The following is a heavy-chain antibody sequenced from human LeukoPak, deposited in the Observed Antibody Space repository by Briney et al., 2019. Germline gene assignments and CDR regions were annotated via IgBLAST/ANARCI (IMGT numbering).Heavy chain of an antibody. CDR3: ARAALYYGSGSYYNVFDY. CDR1: GGTFSSYA. Sequence: SVKVTCKASGGTFSSYAISWVRQAPGQGLEWMGGIIPIFGTANYAQKFQGRVTITADKSTSTAYMELSSLRSEDTAVYYCARAALYYGSGSYYNVFDYWGQGTLVTVSS. D-gene: IGHD3-10*01. CDR2: IIPIFGTA. V-gene: IGHV1-69*06. J-gene: IGHJ4*02.